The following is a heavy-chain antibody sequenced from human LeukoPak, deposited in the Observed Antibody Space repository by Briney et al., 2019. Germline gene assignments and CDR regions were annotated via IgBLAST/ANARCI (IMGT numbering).Heavy chain of an antibody. CDR2: IYYSGST. Sequence: PSETLSLTCTVSGCSISSYYWSWIRQPPGKGLEWIGYIYYSGSTNYNPSLKSRVTISVDTSKNQFSPKLSSVTAADTAVYYCARGGAAAGWMVFDPWGQGTLVTVSS. V-gene: IGHV4-59*08. J-gene: IGHJ5*02. CDR3: ARGGAAAGWMVFDP. D-gene: IGHD6-13*01. CDR1: GCSISSYY.